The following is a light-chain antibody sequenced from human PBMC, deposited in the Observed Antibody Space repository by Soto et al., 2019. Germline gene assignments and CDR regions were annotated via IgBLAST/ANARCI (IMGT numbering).Light chain of an antibody. Sequence: QSVLTQPPSASGTPGQRVTISCSGSSSNIGSNTVNWYQQLPGTATKLLIYSNNQRPSGVPDRFSGSKSGTSASLAISGLQSEDEADYYCAAWDDSLNGLVFGVGTQLTVL. CDR1: SSNIGSNT. V-gene: IGLV1-44*01. CDR3: AAWDDSLNGLV. CDR2: SNN. J-gene: IGLJ2*01.